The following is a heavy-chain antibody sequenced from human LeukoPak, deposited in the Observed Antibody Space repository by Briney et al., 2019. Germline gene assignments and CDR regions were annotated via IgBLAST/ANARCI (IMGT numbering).Heavy chain of an antibody. Sequence: ASVKVSCKASGYTFTSYYMHWVRQAPGQGLEWMGGIIPIFGTANYAQKFQGRVTITADKSTSTAYMELSSLRSEDTAVYYCAMGVGAPEDLAVAADFDYWGQGTLVTVSS. CDR3: AMGVGAPEDLAVAADFDY. D-gene: IGHD6-19*01. J-gene: IGHJ4*02. CDR2: IIPIFGTA. V-gene: IGHV1-69*06. CDR1: GYTFTSYY.